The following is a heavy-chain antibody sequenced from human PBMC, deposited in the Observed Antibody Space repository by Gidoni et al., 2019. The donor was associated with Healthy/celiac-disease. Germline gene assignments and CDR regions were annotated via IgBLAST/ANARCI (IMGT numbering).Heavy chain of an antibody. CDR2: IYSSGST. D-gene: IGHD3-10*01. CDR3: ARGELLWFGELFGGTYGMDV. Sequence: QVQLQESGPGLVKPSQTLSLTRTVSGGSISSGDYYWSWIRQPPGKGLEWIGYIYSSGSTYYNPSLKSRVTISVDTSKNQFSLKLSSVTAADTAVYYCARGELLWFGELFGGTYGMDVWGQGTTVTVSS. CDR1: GGSISSGDYY. J-gene: IGHJ6*02. V-gene: IGHV4-30-4*01.